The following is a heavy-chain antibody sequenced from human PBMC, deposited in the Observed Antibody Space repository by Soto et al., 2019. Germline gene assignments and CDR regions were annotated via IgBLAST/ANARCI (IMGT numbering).Heavy chain of an antibody. CDR2: INRNGRNR. Sequence: QVQLVESGGGLGKPGGSLRLSCAASGFTFSDYYMSWIRQAPGRGLEWLSYINRNGRNRDYADSVRGRFTISRDNAKTSLYLEMNGLSVEDTAVYYCARRRRTDMDDVVLMHDFDFWGQGTLVTVSS. V-gene: IGHV3-11*01. J-gene: IGHJ4*02. CDR3: ARRRRTDMDDVVLMHDFDF. D-gene: IGHD2-8*01. CDR1: GFTFSDYY.